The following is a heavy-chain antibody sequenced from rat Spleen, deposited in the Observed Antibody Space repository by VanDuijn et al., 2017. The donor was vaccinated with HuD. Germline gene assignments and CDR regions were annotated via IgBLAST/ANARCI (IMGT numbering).Heavy chain of an antibody. CDR3: ARGRGYD. CDR1: GFSLTSYT. J-gene: IGHJ2*01. V-gene: IGHV2-6*01. Sequence: QVQLKESGPGLVQPSQTLSLTCTVSGFSLTSYTLSWVRQSPGKGLEWIGAISSGGTSYYNSVLNPRVSISRDISKSQVFLKMNSLQTEDTAMYFCARGRGYDWGQGVMVTVSS. D-gene: IGHD1-7*01. CDR2: ISSGGTS.